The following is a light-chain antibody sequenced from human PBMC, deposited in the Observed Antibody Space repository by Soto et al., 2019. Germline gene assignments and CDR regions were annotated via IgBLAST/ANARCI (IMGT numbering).Light chain of an antibody. CDR2: DAS. CDR3: QQFNGYSTWT. V-gene: IGKV1-5*01. Sequence: DIQMTQSPSTLSASVGDTVTITCRASQSISIWLAWYQQKPGRAPILLIFDASTLNSGVPSRFSGSGSGTEFTLTINGLQSDDFASYYCQQFNGYSTWTFGQGTKVDIK. CDR1: QSISIW. J-gene: IGKJ1*01.